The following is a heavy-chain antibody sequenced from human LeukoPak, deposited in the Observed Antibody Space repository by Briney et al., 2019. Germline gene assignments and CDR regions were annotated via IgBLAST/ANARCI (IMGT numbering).Heavy chain of an antibody. D-gene: IGHD1-26*01. V-gene: IGHV4-59*01. CDR1: GGSISGYY. CDR3: ARAPRPSGSSLYFDL. CDR2: IFYSGST. Sequence: PSETLSLTCNVSGGSISGYYWSWIRQPPDKGLEWIGYIFYSGSTNYNPSLESRVTLSVDASKNQFSLRVTSVTAADTAVYYCARAPRPSGSSLYFDLWGQGALVTVSS. J-gene: IGHJ4*02.